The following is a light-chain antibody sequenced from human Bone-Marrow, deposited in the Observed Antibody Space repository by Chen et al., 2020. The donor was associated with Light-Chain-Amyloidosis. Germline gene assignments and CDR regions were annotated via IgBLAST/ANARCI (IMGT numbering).Light chain of an antibody. J-gene: IGLJ1*01. CDR1: SSDVGGDNH. CDR2: EVT. Sequence: QSALTQPASVSGSPGQSITISCTGPSSDVGGDNHVSWYQQHPYKAPKLMIYEVTNRPSWVPDRFSGSKSYNTASLTISGHQTEDEADYFCSSYTSTNTLVFGSGTRVTVL. CDR3: SSYTSTNTLV. V-gene: IGLV2-14*01.